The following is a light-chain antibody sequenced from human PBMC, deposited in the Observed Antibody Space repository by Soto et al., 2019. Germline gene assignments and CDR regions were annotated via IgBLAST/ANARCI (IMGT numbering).Light chain of an antibody. J-gene: IGKJ2*01. CDR2: WAS. CDR3: QQYYSTPPYT. V-gene: IGKV4-1*01. CDR1: QRVLYSSNNISY. Sequence: DIVMTQSPDSLAVSLGERATINCKSSQRVLYSSNNISYLAWYQQKPGQPPKLLIYWASTRESGVPDRFSGSGSGTDFTLTISSLQAEDVAVYYCQQYYSTPPYTFGQGTKLEIK.